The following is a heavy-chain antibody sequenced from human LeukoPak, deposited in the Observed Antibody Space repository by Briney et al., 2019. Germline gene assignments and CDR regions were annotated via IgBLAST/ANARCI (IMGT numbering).Heavy chain of an antibody. CDR1: GGSISSYY. D-gene: IGHD1-1*01. Sequence: PSETLSLTCTVSGGSISSYYWSWIRQPPGKGLEWIGYIYYSGSTNYNPSLKSRVTISVDTSKNQFSLKLSSVTAAGTAVYYCARHGNWNDDYYYYGMDVWGQGTTVTVSS. CDR3: ARHGNWNDDYYYYGMDV. V-gene: IGHV4-59*08. CDR2: IYYSGST. J-gene: IGHJ6*02.